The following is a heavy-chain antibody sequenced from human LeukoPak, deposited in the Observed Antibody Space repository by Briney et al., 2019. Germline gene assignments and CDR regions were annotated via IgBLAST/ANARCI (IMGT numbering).Heavy chain of an antibody. D-gene: IGHD5-18*01. Sequence: GGSLRLSCAASGFTFSSYGMHWVRQAPGKGLERVAIISYDGSNEYYADSVKGRFTISRDNSKNTLYLQMNSPRAEDTAVYYCARAHVDTAMVNIAFDIWGQGTMVTVFS. CDR2: ISYDGSNE. J-gene: IGHJ3*02. V-gene: IGHV3-30*03. CDR3: ARAHVDTAMVNIAFDI. CDR1: GFTFSSYG.